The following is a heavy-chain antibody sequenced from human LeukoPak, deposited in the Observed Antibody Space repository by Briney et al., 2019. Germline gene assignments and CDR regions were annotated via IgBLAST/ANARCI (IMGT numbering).Heavy chain of an antibody. CDR2: IEGDGSGT. Sequence: GGSLRLSCAASGFTFSTYRMHWVRQAPGKGLLWVSRIEGDGSGTTYADSVKGRFTISRDNAKSTPYLQMNSLRDEDTAVYYCVTGLDSRGNSWGQGTLVTVSS. V-gene: IGHV3-74*01. D-gene: IGHD3-9*01. CDR1: GFTFSTYR. J-gene: IGHJ4*02. CDR3: VTGLDSRGNS.